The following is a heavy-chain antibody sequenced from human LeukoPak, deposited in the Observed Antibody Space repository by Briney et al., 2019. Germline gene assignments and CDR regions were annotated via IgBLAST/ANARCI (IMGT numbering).Heavy chain of an antibody. Sequence: GGSLRLSCAASGFTVSSNYMSWVRQAPGKGLEWVSYISSSGSTIYYADSVKGRFTISRDNAKNSLYLQMNSLRAEDTAVYYCARSQGTIPDSVPLDIWGQGTMVTVSS. D-gene: IGHD5/OR15-5a*01. J-gene: IGHJ3*02. CDR3: ARSQGTIPDSVPLDI. CDR2: ISSSGSTI. V-gene: IGHV3-11*04. CDR1: GFTVSSNY.